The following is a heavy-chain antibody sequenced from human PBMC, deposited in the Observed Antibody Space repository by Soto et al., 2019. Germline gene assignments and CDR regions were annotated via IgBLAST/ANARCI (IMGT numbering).Heavy chain of an antibody. J-gene: IGHJ5*01. CDR3: ASHWSVAARPVWFYS. CDR1: GGSISSSSYF. D-gene: IGHD6-6*01. Sequence: SSETLSLTCTVSGGSISSSSYFWDWIRQPSGKGLEWIGSIHYTGSTYYNPSLQSRVTISVDTSKNQFSLKLTSVTAADTAVYYCASHWSVAARPVWFYSWGQGTLVPVSS. CDR2: IHYTGST. V-gene: IGHV4-39*01.